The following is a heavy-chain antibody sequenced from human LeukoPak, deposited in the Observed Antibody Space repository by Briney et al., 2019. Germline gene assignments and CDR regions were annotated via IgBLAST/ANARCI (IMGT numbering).Heavy chain of an antibody. Sequence: GVSERLSCAASGFTFSRNAMNWVRQAPGKGMEWVAAINGNGLGTYYADSVKGRFNISRDNSGNTLYLQMNSLRIEDTAFYYCAKDANYLRSSGYLIPIDFWGQGTLVSVAS. V-gene: IGHV3-23*01. J-gene: IGHJ4*02. CDR1: GFTFSRNA. CDR2: INGNGLGT. CDR3: AKDANYLRSSGYLIPIDF. D-gene: IGHD3-22*01.